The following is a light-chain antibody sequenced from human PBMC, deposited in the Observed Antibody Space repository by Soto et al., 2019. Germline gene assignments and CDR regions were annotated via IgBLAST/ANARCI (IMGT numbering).Light chain of an antibody. J-gene: IGLJ2*01. Sequence: QSVLTQSPSASASLGASVKLTCTLSSGHSSYAIAWHQQQPEKGPGYLMKLNSDGSHSKGDGIPDRFSGSSSGAERYLTISSLQSEDEADYYCQTWGTGVVVFGGGTKPTVL. CDR1: SGHSSYA. V-gene: IGLV4-69*01. CDR3: QTWGTGVVV. CDR2: LNSDGSH.